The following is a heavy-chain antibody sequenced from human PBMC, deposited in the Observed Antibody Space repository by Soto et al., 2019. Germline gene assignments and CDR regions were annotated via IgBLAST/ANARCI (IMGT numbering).Heavy chain of an antibody. V-gene: IGHV3-11*01. CDR3: AREGPRDGNYYDSSGNSGY. D-gene: IGHD3-22*01. Sequence: QVQLVESGGGLVKPGGSLRLSCAASGFTFSDYNMSWIRQAPGKGLEWVSYISSSGSSTYADSVKGRFTISRDNVKNSLYLQMNSLRAEDTAVYYCAREGPRDGNYYDSSGNSGYWGQGTLVTVSS. J-gene: IGHJ4*02. CDR2: ISSSGSST. CDR1: GFTFSDYN.